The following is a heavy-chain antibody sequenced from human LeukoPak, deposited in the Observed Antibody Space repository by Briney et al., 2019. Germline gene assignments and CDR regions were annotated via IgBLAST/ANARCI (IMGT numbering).Heavy chain of an antibody. J-gene: IGHJ4*02. CDR2: IYSGGST. Sequence: GGSLRLSCAASGFTVSSNYMSWVRQAPGKGLEWVSIIYSGGSTFYADSVKGRFTISRDNSKNTLYLQMNSLRSDDTAVYYCARTRGTHISMAYLDSWGQGTLVTVSS. V-gene: IGHV3-53*05. CDR1: GFTVSSNY. D-gene: IGHD2/OR15-2a*01. CDR3: ARTRGTHISMAYLDS.